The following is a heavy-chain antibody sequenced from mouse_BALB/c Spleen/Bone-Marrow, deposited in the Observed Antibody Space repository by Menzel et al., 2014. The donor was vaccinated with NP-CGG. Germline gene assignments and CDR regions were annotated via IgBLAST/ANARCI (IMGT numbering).Heavy chain of an antibody. V-gene: IGHV1S81*02. CDR1: GYTFTSYR. Sequence: VKLMESGAELVKPGASVKLSCKASGYTFTSYRMHWVKQRPGQGLEWIGEINPSNGRTNYNEKFKSKATLTVDKSSSTAYMQLSSLTSEDSAVYYCARGGFDYWGQGTTLTVSS. CDR2: INPSNGRT. J-gene: IGHJ2*01. CDR3: ARGGFDY.